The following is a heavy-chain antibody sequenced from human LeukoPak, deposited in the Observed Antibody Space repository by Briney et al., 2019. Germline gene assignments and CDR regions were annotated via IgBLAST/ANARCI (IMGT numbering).Heavy chain of an antibody. CDR3: ARFQLPLKHYTTKADDVDI. CDR2: ISTSSSYI. J-gene: IGHJ3*02. D-gene: IGHD1-26*01. Sequence: GGSLRLSCAASGFTFRSYNMNWVRQAPGKGLEWVSSISTSSSYIYYADSVKGRFTISRDNAKNSLYLQMNSLRAEDTAVYYCARFQLPLKHYTTKADDVDIWGQGTMVTVSS. CDR1: GFTFRSYN. V-gene: IGHV3-21*01.